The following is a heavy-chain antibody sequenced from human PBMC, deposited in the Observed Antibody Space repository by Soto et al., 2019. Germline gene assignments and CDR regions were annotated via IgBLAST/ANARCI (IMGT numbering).Heavy chain of an antibody. CDR1: GFTFSSYW. CDR3: ARGAVVTAIHPFDY. Sequence: EVQLVESGGGLVQPGGSLRLSCAASGFTFSSYWMSWVRQAPGKGLEWVANIKQDGSEKYYVDSVKGRFTISRDNAKNSLYLQMNSLRAEDTAVYYCARGAVVTAIHPFDYWGQGTLVTVSS. V-gene: IGHV3-7*03. CDR2: IKQDGSEK. J-gene: IGHJ4*02. D-gene: IGHD2-21*02.